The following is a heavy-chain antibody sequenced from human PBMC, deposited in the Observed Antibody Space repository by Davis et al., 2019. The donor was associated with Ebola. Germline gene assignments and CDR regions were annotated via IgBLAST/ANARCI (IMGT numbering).Heavy chain of an antibody. J-gene: IGHJ6*02. CDR3: TRDAGFWSGYYVYYGMDV. D-gene: IGHD3-3*01. CDR2: IRSKAYGGTT. Sequence: PGGSLRLSCTASGFTFGDYAMSWFRQAPGKGLEWVGFIRSKAYGGTTEYAASVKGRFTISRDDSKSIAYLQMNSLKTEDTAVYYCTRDAGFWSGYYVYYGMDVWGQGTTVTVSS. CDR1: GFTFGDYA. V-gene: IGHV3-49*03.